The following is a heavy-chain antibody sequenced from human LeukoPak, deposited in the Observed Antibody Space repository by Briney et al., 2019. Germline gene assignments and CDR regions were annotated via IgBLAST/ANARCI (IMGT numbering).Heavy chain of an antibody. CDR1: GGTFSSYA. J-gene: IGHJ6*03. CDR3: ARAPSGYEKYYYYMDV. Sequence: SVKVSCKASGGTFSSYAISWVRQAPGQGLEWMGGIIPIFGTANYAQKFQGRVTITTDESTSTAYRELSSLRSEDTAVYYCARAPSGYEKYYYYMDVWGKGTTVTVSS. V-gene: IGHV1-69*05. D-gene: IGHD5-12*01. CDR2: IIPIFGTA.